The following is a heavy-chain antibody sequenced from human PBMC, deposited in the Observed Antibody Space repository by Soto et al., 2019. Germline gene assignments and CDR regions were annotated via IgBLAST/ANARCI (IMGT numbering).Heavy chain of an antibody. D-gene: IGHD4-17*01. CDR2: INHSGST. CDR3: ARGPVMTTVTSNPPNLYYYYYYGMDV. CDR1: GGSFSGYY. V-gene: IGHV4-34*01. J-gene: IGHJ6*02. Sequence: QVQLQQWGAGLLKPSETLSLTCAVYGGSFSGYYWSWIRQPPGKGLEWIGEINHSGSTNYNPSLKSRVTISVDTSKNQFSLKLSSVTAADTAVYYCARGPVMTTVTSNPPNLYYYYYYGMDVWGQGTTVTVSS.